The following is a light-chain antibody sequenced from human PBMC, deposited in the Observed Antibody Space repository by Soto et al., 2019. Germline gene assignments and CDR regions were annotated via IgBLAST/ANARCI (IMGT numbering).Light chain of an antibody. J-gene: IGKJ1*01. CDR2: KVS. V-gene: IGKV1-5*03. Sequence: DIPMTQSPSTLSASVGDRVTITCRASQSINDWLAWYQQKPGKAPNLLIYKVSNLESGVPSRFSGSGSGTEFTLTISSLQPDDFATYYCQQFESHSWTFGHGTKVDIK. CDR1: QSINDW. CDR3: QQFESHSWT.